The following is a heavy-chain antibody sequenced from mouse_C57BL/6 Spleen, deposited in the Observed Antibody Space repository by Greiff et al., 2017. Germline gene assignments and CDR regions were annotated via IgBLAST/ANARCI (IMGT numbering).Heavy chain of an antibody. J-gene: IGHJ3*01. V-gene: IGHV1-62-2*01. D-gene: IGHD4-1*02. Sequence: QVQLKQSGAELVKPGASVKLSCKASGYTFTEYTIHWVKQRSGQGLEWIGWFYPGSGSIKYNEKFKDKATLTADKSSSTVYMELSRLTSEDSAVYFCARHEDPWAPQLGRAWFAYWGQGTLVTVSA. CDR1: GYTFTEYT. CDR3: ARHEDPWAPQLGRAWFAY. CDR2: FYPGSGSI.